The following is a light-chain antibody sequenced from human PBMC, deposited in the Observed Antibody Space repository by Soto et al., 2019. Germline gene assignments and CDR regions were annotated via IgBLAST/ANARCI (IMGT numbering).Light chain of an antibody. CDR1: QGISNS. CDR2: AAS. V-gene: IGKV1-27*01. Sequence: DIQMTQSPCSLSASLGDRVTIACRASQGISNSLAWYQQQPGKVPKLLISAASTLQSGVPSRFSGSGSGTDFTLTISSLQPEDVATYYWQKYSNAPPWTFGQGTKVEIK. J-gene: IGKJ1*01. CDR3: QKYSNAPPWT.